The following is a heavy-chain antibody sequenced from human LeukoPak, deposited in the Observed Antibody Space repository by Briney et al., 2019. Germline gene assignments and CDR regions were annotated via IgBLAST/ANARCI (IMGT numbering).Heavy chain of an antibody. CDR3: ATRLYSSSNYYFDY. CDR2: IYSGGST. Sequence: PGGSLRLSCAASGFTVSSNYMSWVRQAPGKGLEWVSVIYSGGSTYYADSVKGRFTISRDNSKNTLYLQMNSLRAEDTAMYFCATRLYSSSNYYFDYWGQGTLVTVSS. V-gene: IGHV3-53*01. J-gene: IGHJ4*02. CDR1: GFTVSSNY. D-gene: IGHD6-13*01.